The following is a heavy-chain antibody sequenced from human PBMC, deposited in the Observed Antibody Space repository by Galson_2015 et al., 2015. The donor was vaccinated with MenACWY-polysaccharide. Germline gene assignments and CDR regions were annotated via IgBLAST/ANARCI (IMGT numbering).Heavy chain of an antibody. CDR1: GLIFSDYG. CDR2: ISYDGDNK. J-gene: IGHJ6*02. D-gene: IGHD2-15*01. V-gene: IGHV3-30*18. CDR3: AKDRPLRGLRNYYYGMDV. Sequence: SLRLSCAVSGLIFSDYGFHWVLQAPGKGLEWVAVISYDGDNKYYVDSVKARFTVSRDDFNNTVYLQMNSLRPEDTAVYYCAKDRPLRGLRNYYYGMDVWGQGTTVTVSS.